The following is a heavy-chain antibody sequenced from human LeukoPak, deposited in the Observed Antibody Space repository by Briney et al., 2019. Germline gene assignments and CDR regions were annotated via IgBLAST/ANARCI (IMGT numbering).Heavy chain of an antibody. V-gene: IGHV3-33*01. Sequence: PGGSLRLSCAASGFTFSTYGIHWVRQAPGKGLEWVAVIWHDGSNKYYADSVKGRFTISRDNSKNTLYLQMNCLRAEDTAVYFCARAVGPYDYWGQGTLVTVSS. J-gene: IGHJ4*02. CDR3: ARAVGPYDY. D-gene: IGHD3-10*01. CDR1: GFTFSTYG. CDR2: IWHDGSNK.